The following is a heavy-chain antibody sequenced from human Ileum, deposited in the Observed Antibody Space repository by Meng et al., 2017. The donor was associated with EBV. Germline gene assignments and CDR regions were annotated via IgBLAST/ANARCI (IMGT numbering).Heavy chain of an antibody. D-gene: IGHD3-10*01. CDR1: GGSISSGGYY. Sequence: QVRVQDAGPGLVKPSQTLSLTCTVSGGSISSGGYYWSWIRQHPGKGLEWIGYIHSSGSTYYNPSLRSRLTISVDTSKNQFSLKLSSVTAADTAVYYCARASYGSGSPLGESWFNPWGQGTLVTVSS. V-gene: IGHV4-31*03. J-gene: IGHJ5*02. CDR3: ARASYGSGSPLGESWFNP. CDR2: IHSSGST.